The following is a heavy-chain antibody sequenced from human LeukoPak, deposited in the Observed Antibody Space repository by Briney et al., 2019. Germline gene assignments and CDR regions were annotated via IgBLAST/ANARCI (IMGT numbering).Heavy chain of an antibody. D-gene: IGHD3-3*01. J-gene: IGHJ4*02. V-gene: IGHV3-23*01. CDR1: GFTFSSYA. CDR3: AKGHVLRFLEWLPRLYFDY. Sequence: GGSLRLSCAASGFTFSSYAMSWVRQAPGKGLEWVSAISGSGGGTYYADSVKGRFTISRDNSKNTLYLQMNSLRAEDTAVYYCAKGHVLRFLEWLPRLYFDYWGQGTLVTVSS. CDR2: ISGSGGGT.